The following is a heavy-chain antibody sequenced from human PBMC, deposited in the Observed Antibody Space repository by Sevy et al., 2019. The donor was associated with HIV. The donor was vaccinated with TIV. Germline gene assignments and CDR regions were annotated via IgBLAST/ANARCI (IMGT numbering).Heavy chain of an antibody. CDR1: GGSINNYW. CDR2: IYSSGTV. V-gene: IGHV4-4*07. Sequence: SETLSLTCTVSGGSINNYWWGWIRQPAGKGLEWIGRIYSSGTVDYNPSLKSRVTMSVDTARNQFSLKMSSVTAADTAVYFCARDDQDSWSGYYKVQYQYIMDVWGQGTTVTVSS. D-gene: IGHD3-3*01. CDR3: ARDDQDSWSGYYKVQYQYIMDV. J-gene: IGHJ6*02.